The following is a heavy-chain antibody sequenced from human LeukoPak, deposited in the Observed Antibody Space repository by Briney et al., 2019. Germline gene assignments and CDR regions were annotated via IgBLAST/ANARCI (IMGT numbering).Heavy chain of an antibody. D-gene: IGHD5-18*01. Sequence: GGSLRLSCAASGFTFSSYSMNWVRQAPGKGLEWVSSISSSSSFIYYADSVRGRFTISRDNAKNSLYLQMNSLRAEDTAVYYCARDSYGYSYGLDYWGQGTLVTVSS. V-gene: IGHV3-21*01. CDR2: ISSSSSFI. CDR3: ARDSYGYSYGLDY. J-gene: IGHJ4*02. CDR1: GFTFSSYS.